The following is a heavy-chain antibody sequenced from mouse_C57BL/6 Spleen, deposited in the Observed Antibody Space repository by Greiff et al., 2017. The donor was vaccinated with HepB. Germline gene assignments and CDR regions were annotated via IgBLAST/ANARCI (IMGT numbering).Heavy chain of an antibody. D-gene: IGHD2-3*01. V-gene: IGHV5-4*01. CDR2: ISDGGSYT. Sequence: EVQRVESGGGLVKPGGSLKLSCAASGFTFSSYAMSWVRQTPEKRLEWVATISDGGSYTYYPDNVKGRFTISRDNAKNNLYLQMSHLKSEDTAMYYCASLYDGYLFDYWGQGTTLTVSS. J-gene: IGHJ2*01. CDR3: ASLYDGYLFDY. CDR1: GFTFSSYA.